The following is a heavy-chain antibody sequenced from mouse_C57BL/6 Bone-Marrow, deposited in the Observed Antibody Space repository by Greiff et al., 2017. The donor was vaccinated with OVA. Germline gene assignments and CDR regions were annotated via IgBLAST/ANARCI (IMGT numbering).Heavy chain of an antibody. CDR2: IDPENGDT. CDR3: TCYYGSSYWYFDV. J-gene: IGHJ1*03. D-gene: IGHD1-1*01. V-gene: IGHV14-4*01. CDR1: GFNIKDDY. Sequence: LQESGAELVRPGASVKLSCTASGFNIKDDYMHWVKQRPEQGLEWIGWIDPENGDTEYASKFQGKATITADTSSNTAYLQLSSLTSEDTAVYYCTCYYGSSYWYFDVWGTGTTVTVSS.